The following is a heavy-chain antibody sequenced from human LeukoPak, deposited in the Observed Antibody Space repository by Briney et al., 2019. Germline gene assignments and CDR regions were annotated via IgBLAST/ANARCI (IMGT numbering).Heavy chain of an antibody. CDR2: ISWNSAKT. Sequence: QSGRSLRLSCAASGFIFGDYDMHWVRQRPGKGLEWVSGISWNSAKTGYSDSVKGRFTVSRDNGKNSLYLQMNSLRAEDTAVYYCAKVRTPLRLGEVWPDAFDIWGQGTMVTVSS. D-gene: IGHD3-16*01. J-gene: IGHJ3*02. CDR1: GFIFGDYD. CDR3: AKVRTPLRLGEVWPDAFDI. V-gene: IGHV3-9*01.